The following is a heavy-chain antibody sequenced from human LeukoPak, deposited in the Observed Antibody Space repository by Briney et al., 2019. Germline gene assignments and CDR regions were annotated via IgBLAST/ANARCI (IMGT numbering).Heavy chain of an antibody. CDR2: ISYDGSNK. Sequence: GRSLRLSCAASGFTFSSYAMHWVRQAPGKGLEWVAVISYDGSNKYYADSVKGRFTISRDNSKNTLHLQMNSLRAEDTAVCYCARASRYCSSTSCWYWFDPWGQGTLVTVSS. CDR1: GFTFSSYA. V-gene: IGHV3-30*04. CDR3: ARASRYCSSTSCWYWFDP. J-gene: IGHJ5*02. D-gene: IGHD2-2*01.